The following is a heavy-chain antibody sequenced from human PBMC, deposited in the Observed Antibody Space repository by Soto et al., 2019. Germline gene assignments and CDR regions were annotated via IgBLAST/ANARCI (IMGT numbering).Heavy chain of an antibody. J-gene: IGHJ4*02. V-gene: IGHV4-59*01. CDR3: ARNNWSGYYPDY. D-gene: IGHD3-3*01. CDR1: GGSISSYY. Sequence: TSETLSLTCTVSGGSISSYYWSWIRQPPGKGLEWIGYIYYSGNTNYNPSLKSRVTISVATSKNQFSLKLSSVTAADTAVYYCARNNWSGYYPDYWGQGTLVTVSS. CDR2: IYYSGNT.